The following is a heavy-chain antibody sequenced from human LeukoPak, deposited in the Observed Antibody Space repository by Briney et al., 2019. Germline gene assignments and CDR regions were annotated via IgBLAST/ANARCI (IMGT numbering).Heavy chain of an antibody. J-gene: IGHJ4*02. CDR1: GYTFTNYH. D-gene: IGHD3-10*01. CDR2: INPSGGST. Sequence: GASVKVSCKASGYTFTNYHLHWVRQAPGQGLEWMGIINPSGGSTSYAQKFQDRVTMTRDTSTSTVYMELNSLRAEDTAVYYCARYYGSGSYPTYYFDYWGQGTLVTVSS. V-gene: IGHV1-46*01. CDR3: ARYYGSGSYPTYYFDY.